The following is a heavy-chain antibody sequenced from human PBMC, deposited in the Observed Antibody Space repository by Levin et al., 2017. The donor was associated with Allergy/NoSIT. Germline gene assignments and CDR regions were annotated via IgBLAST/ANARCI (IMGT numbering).Heavy chain of an antibody. CDR1: GFIFDDYS. CDR3: AKDYCSSTSCYDYYYYLDV. Sequence: SCAASGFIFDDYSMHWVRHTPGKGLEWVSLISWDGAGTYYADSVKGRFTISRDNSKNSLYLQMNSLRAEDTALYYCAKDYCSSTSCYDYYYYLDVWGKGTTVTVSS. CDR2: ISWDGAGT. D-gene: IGHD2-2*01. V-gene: IGHV3-43*01. J-gene: IGHJ6*03.